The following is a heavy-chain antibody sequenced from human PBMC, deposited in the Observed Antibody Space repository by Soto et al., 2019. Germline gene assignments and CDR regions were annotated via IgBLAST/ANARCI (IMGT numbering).Heavy chain of an antibody. CDR3: ARERSRRFDP. CDR1: GFTFSSYG. CDR2: ISYDGSNK. Sequence: QVQLVESGGGVVQPGRSLRLSCAASGFTFSSYGMHWVRQAPGKGLEWVAVISYDGSNKYYADSVKGRFTISRDNSKNTLYLQMNSLRAEDTAVYYCARERSRRFDPWGQGTLVTVSS. V-gene: IGHV3-30*03. J-gene: IGHJ5*02.